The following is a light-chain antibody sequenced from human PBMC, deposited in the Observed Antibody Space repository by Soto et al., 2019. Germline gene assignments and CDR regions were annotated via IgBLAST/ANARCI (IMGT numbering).Light chain of an antibody. V-gene: IGKV3-20*01. CDR2: VAS. CDR1: QSVSSNN. CDR3: QQHGSGPWT. Sequence: EIVLTQSPDTLSLSPGERATLPCRASQSVSSNNLAWYQHKPGQPPRLLIYVASRRATGIPDRFSGSGSGSEFTLTITRLEPEDFAVYYCQQHGSGPWTFGQGTKVEIK. J-gene: IGKJ1*01.